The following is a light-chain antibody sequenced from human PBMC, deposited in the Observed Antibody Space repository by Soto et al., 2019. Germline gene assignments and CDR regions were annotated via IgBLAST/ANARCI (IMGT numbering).Light chain of an antibody. V-gene: IGLV6-57*01. CDR1: SGSIASNY. Sequence: NFMLTQPHSVSESPGKTVTISCTRSSGSIASNYVQWYQQRPGSSPTTVIYEDNQRPSGVPDRFSGSIDSSSNSASLTISGLKPEDEADYYCQAYDSDNQVFGGGTKLTVL. CDR3: QAYDSDNQV. J-gene: IGLJ3*02. CDR2: EDN.